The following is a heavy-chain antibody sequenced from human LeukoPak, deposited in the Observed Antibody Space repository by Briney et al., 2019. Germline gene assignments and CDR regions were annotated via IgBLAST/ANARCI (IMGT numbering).Heavy chain of an antibody. V-gene: IGHV3-23*01. CDR1: GFPFSNNV. D-gene: IGHD3-3*01. J-gene: IGHJ4*02. CDR3: AKTFPYGTTWYGFCDY. CDR2: IRGSGGST. Sequence: TGGPLRLSCAASGFPFSNNVMTWVRQAPGRGLDWLAAIRGSGGSTYYADSVKGRFTISRDNSKNMLYLQMNSLRDEDTAVYYCAKTFPYGTTWYGFCDYWGQGALVTVSS.